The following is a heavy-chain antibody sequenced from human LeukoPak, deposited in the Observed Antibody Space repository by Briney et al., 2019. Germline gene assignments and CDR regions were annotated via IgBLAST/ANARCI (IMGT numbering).Heavy chain of an antibody. CDR1: GYSFTTCD. D-gene: IGHD6-13*01. J-gene: IGHJ4*02. V-gene: IGHV1-8*01. Sequence: ASVRVSCKASGYSFTTCDIHWVRQATGQGLEWMGWMNPNSGNIGYAQKSQGRVTMTRETSISTAYMDLSSLRSEDTAVYYCARGGFSSSWYPELDYWGQGTLVTVSS. CDR3: ARGGFSSSWYPELDY. CDR2: MNPNSGNI.